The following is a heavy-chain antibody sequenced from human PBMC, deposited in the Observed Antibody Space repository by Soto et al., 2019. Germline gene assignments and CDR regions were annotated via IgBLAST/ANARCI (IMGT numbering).Heavy chain of an antibody. J-gene: IGHJ6*02. CDR1: GITFTTYA. V-gene: IGHV3-23*01. CDR2: VAANVTNR. CDR3: AGDYLRLNTLNGNFYSFGMDV. D-gene: IGHD4-17*01. Sequence: EVQLLQSGGGLVQPGGSLSLSCAASGITFTTYAMSWVRQAPGKGLEWVSTVAANVTNRHYADFVKGRFTISRHNSKNTLSLQMTSLRVEDTAIYYCAGDYLRLNTLNGNFYSFGMDVWGQGTAVTVSS.